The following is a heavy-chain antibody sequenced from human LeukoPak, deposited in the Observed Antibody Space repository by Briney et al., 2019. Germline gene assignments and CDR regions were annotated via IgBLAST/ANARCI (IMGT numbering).Heavy chain of an antibody. Sequence: PGRSLRLSCAASGFTFSSVGMHWVREAPGNGVEWVAVISYEGSNKYYPDSVRGRFTISRDNSKNTLYLQMNSLRAEDTAVYYCAKGNYYGSVLPIDYWGQGTLVTVSS. J-gene: IGHJ4*02. CDR2: ISYEGSNK. D-gene: IGHD3-10*01. CDR3: AKGNYYGSVLPIDY. V-gene: IGHV3-30*18. CDR1: GFTFSSVG.